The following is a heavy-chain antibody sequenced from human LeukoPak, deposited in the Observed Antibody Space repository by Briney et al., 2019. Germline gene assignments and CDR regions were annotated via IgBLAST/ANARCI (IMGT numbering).Heavy chain of an antibody. D-gene: IGHD4-17*01. CDR1: GDSVSSNSAA. CDR3: ARARQTVTPNDNWFDP. V-gene: IGHV6-1*01. Sequence: SQTLSLTCAISGDSVSSNSAAWNWIRQSPSRGLEWLGRTYYRSKWYNDYAVSVKSRITINPDTPKDQFSLQLNSVTPEDTAVYYCARARQTVTPNDNWFDPWGQGTLVTVSS. CDR2: TYYRSKWYN. J-gene: IGHJ5*02.